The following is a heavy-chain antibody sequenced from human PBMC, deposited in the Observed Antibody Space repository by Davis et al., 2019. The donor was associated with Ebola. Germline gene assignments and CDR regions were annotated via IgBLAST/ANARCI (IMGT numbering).Heavy chain of an antibody. CDR2: ISYDGSNK. V-gene: IGHV3-30*18. J-gene: IGHJ6*02. CDR1: GFTFSSYG. D-gene: IGHD5-18*01. CDR3: AKSGYSYGPKYYYYGMDV. Sequence: GESLKISCAASGFTFSSYGMHWVRQAPGKGLEWVAVISYDGSNKYYADSVKGRFTISRDNSENTLYLQMNSLRAEDTAVYYCAKSGYSYGPKYYYYGMDVWGQGTTVTVSS.